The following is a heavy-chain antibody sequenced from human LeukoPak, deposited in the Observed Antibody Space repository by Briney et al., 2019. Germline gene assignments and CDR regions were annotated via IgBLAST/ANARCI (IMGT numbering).Heavy chain of an antibody. CDR3: ARGRGYYGSGAYYMDV. J-gene: IGHJ6*03. V-gene: IGHV1-2*02. CDR2: INPNSGGT. CDR1: GYTFTGYY. D-gene: IGHD3-10*01. Sequence: ASVKVSCKASGYTFTGYYMHWVRQAPGQGLEWMGWINPNSGGTNYAQKFQGRVTMTRDASISTAYMELSRLRSDDTAVYYCARGRGYYGSGAYYMDVWGKGTTVTISS.